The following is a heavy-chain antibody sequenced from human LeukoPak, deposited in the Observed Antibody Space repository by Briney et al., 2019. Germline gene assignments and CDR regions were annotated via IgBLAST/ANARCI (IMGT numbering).Heavy chain of an antibody. D-gene: IGHD1-1*01. J-gene: IGHJ4*02. V-gene: IGHV1-3*01. Sequence: ASVKVSCKASGYTCTSYAMHWVRQAPGQRLGWMGWINAGNGETKYSEKLQGRVTITRDTSASTAYMELTSLRSADTAVYYCAKDRGGTGDFDYWGLGTLVTVSS. CDR3: AKDRGGTGDFDY. CDR1: GYTCTSYA. CDR2: INAGNGET.